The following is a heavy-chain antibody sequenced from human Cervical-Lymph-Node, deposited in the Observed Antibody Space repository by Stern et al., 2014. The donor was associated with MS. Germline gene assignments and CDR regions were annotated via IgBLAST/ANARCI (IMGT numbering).Heavy chain of an antibody. CDR1: GYTFTNYV. V-gene: IGHV1-3*01. CDR2: INAGNGNT. J-gene: IGHJ4*02. Sequence: QLVESGAEVKKPGASVKVSCKASGYTFTNYVMHWVRQAPGQRLEWMGWINAGNGNTRYSQRFLGRVTFTRDTSATTAYMELSSLRSEDTAIYYCARVSSSWLWYFDYWGQGTLVSVSS. D-gene: IGHD6-13*01. CDR3: ARVSSSWLWYFDY.